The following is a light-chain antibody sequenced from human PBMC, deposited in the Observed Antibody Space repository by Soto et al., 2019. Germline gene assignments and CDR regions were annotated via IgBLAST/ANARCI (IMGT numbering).Light chain of an antibody. CDR1: QSISPY. J-gene: IGKJ4*02. Sequence: IQLPQSPLSLSAAVGDRIHITCRASQSISPYLNWYQQKPGEAPQLLKYTASTLQSVVPPRFSGRGSGTEFPLTVTSLQPEELASYYCQQSYSFHTSFGGGTNVEI. CDR2: TAS. CDR3: QQSYSFHTS. V-gene: IGKV1-39*01.